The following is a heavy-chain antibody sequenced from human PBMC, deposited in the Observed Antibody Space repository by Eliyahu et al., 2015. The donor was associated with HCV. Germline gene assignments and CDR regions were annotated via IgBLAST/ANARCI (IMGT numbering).Heavy chain of an antibody. Sequence: QPQLQESGPGVVKPSETLSLTCTVSGGSIXSXRYYWGWIRQPPGKGLEWIGTIYYSGTTYYNPSLKSRVSIFVDSSKNHFSLKVRFVTAADTAVYYCARGIGQLRFGHWYFDLWGRGTLVTVSS. CDR2: IYYSGTT. CDR3: ARGIGQLRFGHWYFDL. V-gene: IGHV4-39*02. CDR1: GGSIXSXRYY. D-gene: IGHD3-3*01. J-gene: IGHJ2*01.